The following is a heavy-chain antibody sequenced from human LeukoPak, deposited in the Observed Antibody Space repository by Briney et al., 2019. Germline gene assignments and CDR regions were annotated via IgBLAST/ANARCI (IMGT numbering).Heavy chain of an antibody. Sequence: GASVKVSCKASGGTFSSYAISWVRQAPGQGLEWMGGIIPIFGTANYAQKFQGRVTITADESTSTAYMELSSLRSEDTAVYYCATRGDSSGYFFDYWGQGTLVTVSS. CDR1: GGTFSSYA. V-gene: IGHV1-69*13. CDR3: ATRGDSSGYFFDY. CDR2: IIPIFGTA. J-gene: IGHJ4*02. D-gene: IGHD3-22*01.